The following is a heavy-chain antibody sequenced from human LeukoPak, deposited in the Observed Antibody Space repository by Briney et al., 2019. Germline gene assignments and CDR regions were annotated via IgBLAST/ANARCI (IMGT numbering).Heavy chain of an antibody. D-gene: IGHD5-12*01. V-gene: IGHV3-9*01. CDR1: GFTFDDYA. J-gene: IGHJ5*02. CDR2: ISWNSGSI. CDR3: AKDISSDYDDGGWFDP. Sequence: GGSLRLSCAASGFTFDDYAMHWVRQAPGKGLEWVSGISWNSGSIGYADSVKGRFTISRDNAKNSLYLQMNSLKTEDTAVYYCAKDISSDYDDGGWFDPWGQGTLVAVSS.